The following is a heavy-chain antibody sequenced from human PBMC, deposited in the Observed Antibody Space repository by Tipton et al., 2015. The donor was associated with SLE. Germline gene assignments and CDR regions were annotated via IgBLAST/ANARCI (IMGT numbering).Heavy chain of an antibody. D-gene: IGHD6-13*01. Sequence: TLSLTCAVYGGSFSGYYWSWIRQPPGKGLEWIGEINHSGSTYYNPSLKSRVTISVDRSKNQFSLKLSSVTAADTAVYYCARESLYSSSPYYMDVWGKGTTVTVSS. J-gene: IGHJ6*03. CDR3: ARESLYSSSPYYMDV. CDR2: INHSGST. V-gene: IGHV4-34*01. CDR1: GGSFSGYY.